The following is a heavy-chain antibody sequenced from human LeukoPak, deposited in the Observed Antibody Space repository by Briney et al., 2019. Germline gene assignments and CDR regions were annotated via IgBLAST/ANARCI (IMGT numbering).Heavy chain of an antibody. Sequence: GGSLRLSCAASGFTFSSYAMHWVRQAPGKGLEWVSGISWNSGSIGYADSVKGRFTISRDNAKNSLYLQMNSLRAEDTALYYCAKDSPDSSGYFDYWGQGTLVTVSS. J-gene: IGHJ4*02. CDR1: GFTFSSYA. CDR2: ISWNSGSI. D-gene: IGHD3-22*01. CDR3: AKDSPDSSGYFDY. V-gene: IGHV3-9*01.